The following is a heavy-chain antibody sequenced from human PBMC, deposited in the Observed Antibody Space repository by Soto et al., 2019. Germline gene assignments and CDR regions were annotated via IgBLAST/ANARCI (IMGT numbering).Heavy chain of an antibody. D-gene: IGHD3-22*01. CDR2: LSGSGGST. CDR3: AKGWDSSGYYLDAFDI. Sequence: EVQLLESGGGLVQPGGSLRLSCAASGFTFSSYAMSWVRQAPGEGLEWVSGLSGSGGSTYYADSVKGRFTISRDTSKNSLYLQMNSLRAEDTDVYYCAKGWDSSGYYLDAFDIWGQGTMVTVSS. V-gene: IGHV3-23*01. J-gene: IGHJ3*02. CDR1: GFTFSSYA.